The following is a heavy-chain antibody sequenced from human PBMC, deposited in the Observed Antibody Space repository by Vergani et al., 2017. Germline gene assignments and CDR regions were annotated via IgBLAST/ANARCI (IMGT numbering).Heavy chain of an antibody. Sequence: QVKLQESGPGLLKPSQTLSLTCTVSGESIRSGSHYWSWIRQPAGKGPEWIGHIHTVGSTDLNPSFKNRVSLSVDTSKSQFSLKLNSVTVADTAVDYCATIGYRRWGYYFDYWGQGILVTVSS. CDR2: IHTVGST. CDR3: ATIGYRRWGYYFDY. V-gene: IGHV4-61*02. J-gene: IGHJ4*02. D-gene: IGHD2-2*02. CDR1: GESIRSGSHY.